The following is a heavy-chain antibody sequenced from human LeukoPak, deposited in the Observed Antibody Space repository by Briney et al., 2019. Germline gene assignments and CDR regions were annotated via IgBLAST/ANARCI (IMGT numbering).Heavy chain of an antibody. Sequence: PGESLKISCKSSGYSFTSYWIGWVRQMPGKGLEWMGIIYPGDSDTRYSPSFQGQVTISADKSISTAYLQWSSLKASDTAMYYCARLTYYYDSSGYPDYWGQGTLVTVSS. CDR2: IYPGDSDT. D-gene: IGHD3-22*01. CDR3: ARLTYYYDSSGYPDY. V-gene: IGHV5-51*01. J-gene: IGHJ4*02. CDR1: GYSFTSYW.